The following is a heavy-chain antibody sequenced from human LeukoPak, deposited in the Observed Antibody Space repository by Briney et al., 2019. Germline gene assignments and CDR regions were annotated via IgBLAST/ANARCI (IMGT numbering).Heavy chain of an antibody. CDR1: GYTFSSYD. CDR3: ARTYCSSTSCYTGEGAFDI. J-gene: IGHJ3*02. D-gene: IGHD2-2*02. CDR2: MNPNSGNT. Sequence: ASVKVSCKASGYTFSSYDINWVRQATGQGLEWMGWMNPNSGNTGYAQKFQGRVTMTRNTSISTAYMELSSLRSDDTAVYYCARTYCSSTSCYTGEGAFDIWGQGTMVTVSS. V-gene: IGHV1-8*01.